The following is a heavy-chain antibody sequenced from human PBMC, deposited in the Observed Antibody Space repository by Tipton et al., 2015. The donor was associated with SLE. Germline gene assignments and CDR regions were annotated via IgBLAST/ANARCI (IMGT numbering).Heavy chain of an antibody. J-gene: IGHJ6*03. CDR1: GFSISSGFN. V-gene: IGHV4-38-2*02. CDR2: IYHTGTT. Sequence: TLSLTCTVSGFSISSGFNWGWIRQSPGKGLEWIGIIYHTGTTNYSPSLQRRVAMSVDTSENHFSLEVRSVTAADTAIYYCARDAGGSLLFYYYYFDVWGKGTSVTVSS. D-gene: IGHD3-16*01. CDR3: ARDAGGSLLFYYYYFDV.